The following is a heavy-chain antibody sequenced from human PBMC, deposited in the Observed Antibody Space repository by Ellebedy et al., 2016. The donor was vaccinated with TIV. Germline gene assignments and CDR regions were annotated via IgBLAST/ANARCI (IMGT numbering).Heavy chain of an antibody. D-gene: IGHD3-22*01. Sequence: LRLXCTVSGFSISTGGSYWSWIRQHPGKGLEWIWYISYSGSAYYNPSLKSRVRISVDTSENQFSLQLSSVTAADTAIYYCARGNGYDWFDPWGQGTLVTVSS. CDR3: ARGNGYDWFDP. CDR1: GFSISTGGSY. V-gene: IGHV4-31*03. J-gene: IGHJ5*02. CDR2: ISYSGSA.